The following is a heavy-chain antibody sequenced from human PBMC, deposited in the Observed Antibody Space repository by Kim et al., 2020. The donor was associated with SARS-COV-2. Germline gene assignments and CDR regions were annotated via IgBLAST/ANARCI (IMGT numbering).Heavy chain of an antibody. Sequence: ADSVKGRFTISRDNARNSVFLQMSSLRDEDTAVYYCARDTPESAVAASFDYWGQGTLVTVSS. CDR3: ARDTPESAVAASFDY. V-gene: IGHV3-48*02. J-gene: IGHJ4*02. D-gene: IGHD6-19*01.